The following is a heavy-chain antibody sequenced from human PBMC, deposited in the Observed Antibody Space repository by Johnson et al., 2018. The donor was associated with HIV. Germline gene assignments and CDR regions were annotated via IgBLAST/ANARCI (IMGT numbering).Heavy chain of an antibody. J-gene: IGHJ3*02. CDR2: IRSDGSNK. V-gene: IGHV3-30*02. D-gene: IGHD6-6*01. Sequence: QVQLVESGGGVVQPGGSLRLSCAASGFTFSLYGMHWVRQAPGKGLEWVAFIRSDGSNKYYADSVKGRFTISRDNSKNTRSLQMNSLRVEDTAVYYCAELAAYDAFDIWGQGTMVIVSS. CDR1: GFTFSLYG. CDR3: AELAAYDAFDI.